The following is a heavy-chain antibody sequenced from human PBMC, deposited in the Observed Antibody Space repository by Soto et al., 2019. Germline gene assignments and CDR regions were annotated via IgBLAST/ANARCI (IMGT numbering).Heavy chain of an antibody. CDR1: GFTFSSYW. CDR2: IKQDGSEK. V-gene: IGHV3-7*03. D-gene: IGHD6-6*01. CDR3: ARGIRDSSSSDDAFDI. Sequence: GGSLRLSCAASGFTFSSYWMSWVRQAPGKGLEWVANIKQDGSEKYYVDSVKGRFTISRDNAKNSLYLQMNSLRAEDTAVYYCARGIRDSSSSDDAFDIWGQGTMVTVSS. J-gene: IGHJ3*02.